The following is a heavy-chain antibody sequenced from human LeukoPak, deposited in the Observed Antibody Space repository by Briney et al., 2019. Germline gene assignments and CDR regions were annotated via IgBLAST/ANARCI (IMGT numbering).Heavy chain of an antibody. V-gene: IGHV4-4*07. CDR1: GGSISSYY. J-gene: IGHJ5*02. D-gene: IGHD3-22*01. Sequence: PSETLSLTCTVSGGSISSYYWSWIRQPAGKGLEWIGRIYTSGSTNYNPSLKSRVTISLDKSKNQFSLKLSSVTAADTAVYYCARDYPHCDSSGYSPWGQGTLVTVSS. CDR3: ARDYPHCDSSGYSP. CDR2: IYTSGST.